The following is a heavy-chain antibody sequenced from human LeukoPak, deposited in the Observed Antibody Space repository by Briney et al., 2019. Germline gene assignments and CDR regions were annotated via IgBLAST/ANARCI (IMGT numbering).Heavy chain of an antibody. D-gene: IGHD3-16*02. CDR1: GFTFSSYW. J-gene: IGHJ3*02. V-gene: IGHV3-7*01. Sequence: GGSLRLSCAASGFTFSSYWMSWVRLAPGKGLEWVANIKQDGSEKYHVVSVKGRFTISRDNAKNSLYLQMNSLRAEDTAVYYCARDQYGLYAFDIWGQGTMVTVSS. CDR2: IKQDGSEK. CDR3: ARDQYGLYAFDI.